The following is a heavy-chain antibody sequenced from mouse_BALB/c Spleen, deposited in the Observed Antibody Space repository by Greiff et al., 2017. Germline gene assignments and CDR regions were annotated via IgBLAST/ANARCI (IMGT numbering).Heavy chain of an antibody. V-gene: IGHV2-6-7*01. D-gene: IGHD2-10*02. CDR1: GFSLTGYG. J-gene: IGHJ4*01. CDR2: IWGDGST. CDR3: AREYGNYYYAMDY. Sequence: VKLMESGPGLVAPSQSLSITCTVSGFSLTGYGVNWVRQPPGKGLEWLGMIWGDGSTDYNSALKSRLSISKDNSKSQVFLKMNSLQTDDTARYYCAREYGNYYYAMDYWGQGTSVTVSS.